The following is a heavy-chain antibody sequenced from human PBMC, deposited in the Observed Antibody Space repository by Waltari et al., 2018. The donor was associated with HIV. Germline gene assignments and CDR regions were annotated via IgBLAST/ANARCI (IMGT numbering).Heavy chain of an antibody. CDR2: IYWNDDK. D-gene: IGHD3-3*01. J-gene: IGHJ1*01. CDR3: AHYDRQTTPYAEYCQH. V-gene: IGHV2-5*01. CDR1: GFPLSTRGVG. Sequence: QITLKESGPTLVKPTQTLTLTCTFSGFPLSTRGVGVGWIRQPPGKALEWLARIYWNDDKRYSPSLKSRLTITKDTAKTQVVRTMTNMDPVDTATYYCAHYDRQTTPYAEYCQHWGQGTLVTVSS.